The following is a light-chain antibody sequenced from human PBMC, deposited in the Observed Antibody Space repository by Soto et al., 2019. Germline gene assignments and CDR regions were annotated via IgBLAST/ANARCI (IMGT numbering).Light chain of an antibody. CDR1: QSVDIN. J-gene: IGKJ4*02. Sequence: EIVLTLSPATLSVSPGDRVTLSCRASQSVDINLAWYQQRSGQAPRLLIYGASTRATDMPGRFSGSGSGTEFTLTISSLQSEDFAVYYCQQYKNWPRTFGRGTKVDIK. CDR3: QQYKNWPRT. V-gene: IGKV3-15*01. CDR2: GAS.